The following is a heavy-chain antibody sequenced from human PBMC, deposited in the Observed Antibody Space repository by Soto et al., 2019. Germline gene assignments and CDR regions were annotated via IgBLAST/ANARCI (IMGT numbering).Heavy chain of an antibody. Sequence: GASVNVSCKASGGTFSIYAISWVRQAPGEGLEWMGGIIPIFGTANYAQKFQGRVTITADESTSTAYMELSSLRSEDTAVYYCARAAVGGVITELAKEAFATWAKGTMVPVAS. J-gene: IGHJ3*02. V-gene: IGHV1-69*13. CDR2: IIPIFGTA. CDR3: ARAAVGGVITELAKEAFAT. D-gene: IGHD3-22*01. CDR1: GGTFSIYA.